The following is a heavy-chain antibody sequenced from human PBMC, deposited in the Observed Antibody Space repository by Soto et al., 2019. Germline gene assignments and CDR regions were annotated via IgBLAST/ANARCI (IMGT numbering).Heavy chain of an antibody. D-gene: IGHD6-6*01. CDR1: GFSLSTSGVS. CDR2: IYWDDDK. J-gene: IGHJ4*02. V-gene: IGHV2-5*02. CDR3: AHKLRRHYFGY. Sequence: QITLKESGPTLVKPTQTLTLTCTFSGFSLSTSGVSVGWIRPPPGKALEWLALIYWDDDKRYSPSLKSRLTITKDTSKNQVVLTVTNMDPVDTATYYCAHKLRRHYFGYWGQGTLVTVSS.